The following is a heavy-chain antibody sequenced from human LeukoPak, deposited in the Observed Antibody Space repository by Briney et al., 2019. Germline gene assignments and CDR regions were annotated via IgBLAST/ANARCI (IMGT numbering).Heavy chain of an antibody. CDR3: ARQQQWLAQDESI. J-gene: IGHJ4*02. V-gene: IGHV4-39*01. D-gene: IGHD6-19*01. Sequence: PSETLSLTCTVSGGSISSSSYYWGWIRQPPGKGLEWIGSIYHSGSTYYNPSLKSRVTISVDTSKNQFSLKLSSVTAADTAVYYRARQQQWLAQDESIWGQGTLVTVSS. CDR2: IYHSGST. CDR1: GGSISSSSYY.